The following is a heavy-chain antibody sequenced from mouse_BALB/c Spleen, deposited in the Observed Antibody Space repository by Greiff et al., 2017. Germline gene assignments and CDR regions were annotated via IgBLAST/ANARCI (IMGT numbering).Heavy chain of an antibody. J-gene: IGHJ1*01. D-gene: IGHD1-1*02. CDR3: ARQGYCGEDSYIDV. Sequence: EVQVVESGGGLVKPGGSLKLSCAASGFTFSSYAMSWVRQTPEKRLEWVATISSGGSYTYYPDSVKGRFTISRDNAKHTLYLQMSSLRSEDTAMYYCARQGYCGEDSYIDVWGAGTPVTVSS. CDR1: GFTFSSYA. V-gene: IGHV5-9-3*01. CDR2: ISSGGSYT.